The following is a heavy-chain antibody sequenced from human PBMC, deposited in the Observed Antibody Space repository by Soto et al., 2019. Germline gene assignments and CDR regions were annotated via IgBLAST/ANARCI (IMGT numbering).Heavy chain of an antibody. CDR2: FYYTGST. CDR3: ARPIEGGTSGYYH. CDR1: VGSISSSNYY. Sequence: SETLSLTCTVSVGSISSSNYYWAWIRQPPGKGLEWIGSFYYTGSTYYNPSLRSRVTISVDTSKNQFSLKLSSVTAADTAVYYCARPIEGGTSGYYHWGQGTLVTVSS. V-gene: IGHV4-39*01. D-gene: IGHD3-22*01. J-gene: IGHJ5*02.